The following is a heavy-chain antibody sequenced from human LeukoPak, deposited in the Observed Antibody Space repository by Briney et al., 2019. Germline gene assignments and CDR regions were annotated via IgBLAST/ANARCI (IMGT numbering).Heavy chain of an antibody. CDR3: ARTRWLQFGGFYY. J-gene: IGHJ4*02. V-gene: IGHV3-48*02. D-gene: IGHD5-24*01. CDR1: GFTFSSYS. CDR2: ISSSSSTI. Sequence: GGSLRLSCAASGFTFSSYSMNWVHQAPGKGLEWVSYISSSSSTIYYADSVKGRFTISRDNAKNSLYLQMNSLRDEDTAVYYCARTRWLQFGGFYYWGQGTLVTVSS.